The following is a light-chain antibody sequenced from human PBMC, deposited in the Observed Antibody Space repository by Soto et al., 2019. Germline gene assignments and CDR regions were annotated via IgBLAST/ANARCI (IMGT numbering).Light chain of an antibody. J-gene: IGKJ1*01. V-gene: IGKV2-24*01. CDR1: QSLVDSDGNTY. CDR2: KVS. Sequence: IVMTQTPLSSAVILGQPASISCRSTQSLVDSDGNTYLSWLHQRPGQPPRLLIYKVSNRLSGVPDRFXGSGAGTYFTLRISRVEAEDVGLYYCMQATQFPWTFGQGTRVEIK. CDR3: MQATQFPWT.